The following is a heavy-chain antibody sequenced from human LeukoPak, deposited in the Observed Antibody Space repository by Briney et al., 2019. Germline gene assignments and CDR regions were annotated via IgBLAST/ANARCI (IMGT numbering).Heavy chain of an antibody. CDR3: ARDGVADFWVSYGTYNYYYYMDV. J-gene: IGHJ6*03. D-gene: IGHD3-16*01. Sequence: PGGSLRLSCAASGFTFSNYWMSWVRQAPGKGLEWVANIKHDGSEEDYVDSVKGRFTISRDNAQSSLNLQMNSLRAEDTAVYYCARDGVADFWVSYGTYNYYYYMDVWGKGTTVTASS. CDR1: GFTFSNYW. V-gene: IGHV3-7*01. CDR2: IKHDGSEE.